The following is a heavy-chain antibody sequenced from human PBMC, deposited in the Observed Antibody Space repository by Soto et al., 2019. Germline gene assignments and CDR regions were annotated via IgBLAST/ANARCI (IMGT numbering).Heavy chain of an antibody. D-gene: IGHD3-16*01. CDR1: RDTFSNYA. CDR3: ARGEAYLGV. J-gene: IGHJ6*02. V-gene: IGHV1-69*01. CDR2: IIPIFGST. Sequence: QVQLVQSGAEVKKPGSSVKVSCKASRDTFSNYAINWVRQAPGQGLEWMGGIIPIFGSTKYAEKFQGRVTIIADESTSTAYMELSSLRFEDTAVYYCARGEAYLGVWGPGTTVTVSS.